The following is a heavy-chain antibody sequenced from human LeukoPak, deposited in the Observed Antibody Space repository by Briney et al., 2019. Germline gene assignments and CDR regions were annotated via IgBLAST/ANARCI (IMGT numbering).Heavy chain of an antibody. CDR3: ARGYCSGTSCYIGWFDP. CDR2: INHSGST. Sequence: SETLSLTSAVYGGSFSGYYWSWIRQPPGKGLEWIGEINHSGSTNYNPSLKSRVTISVDTSKNQFSLKLSSVTAADTAVYYCARGYCSGTSCYIGWFDPWGQGTLVTVSS. V-gene: IGHV4-34*01. CDR1: GGSFSGYY. D-gene: IGHD2-2*02. J-gene: IGHJ5*02.